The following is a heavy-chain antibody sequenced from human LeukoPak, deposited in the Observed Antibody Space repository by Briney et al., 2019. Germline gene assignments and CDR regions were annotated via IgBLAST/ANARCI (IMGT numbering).Heavy chain of an antibody. Sequence: SEALSLTCAVSGYSISSGYYWGWIRQPPGKGLEWIGNIYHSGSTYYNPSLKSRVTISLDTSKNQFSLKLSSVTAADTAVYYCAGMYSDYDPFDYWGQGTLVPVSS. CDR3: AGMYSDYDPFDY. CDR1: GYSISSGYY. D-gene: IGHD5-12*01. CDR2: IYHSGST. J-gene: IGHJ4*02. V-gene: IGHV4-38-2*01.